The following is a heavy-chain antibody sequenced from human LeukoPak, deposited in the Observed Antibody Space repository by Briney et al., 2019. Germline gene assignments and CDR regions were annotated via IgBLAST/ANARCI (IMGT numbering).Heavy chain of an antibody. CDR2: ITGSSSYT. V-gene: IGHV3-11*03. J-gene: IGHJ4*02. CDR3: ARRSTGNFDF. CDR1: GFTFSSYA. Sequence: GGSLRLSCAASGFTFSSYAMSWIRQVPGKGLEWISYITGSSSYTNYADSVKGRFTISRDNAKNSLYLQMNSLRAEDTAVYYCARRSTGNFDFWGQGTLVTVSS.